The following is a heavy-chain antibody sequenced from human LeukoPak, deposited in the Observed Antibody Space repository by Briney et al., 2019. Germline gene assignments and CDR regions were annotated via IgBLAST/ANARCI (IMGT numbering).Heavy chain of an antibody. CDR1: GFAFSTYS. D-gene: IGHD6-19*01. CDR3: ARAFNTGIAVATADN. J-gene: IGHJ4*02. CDR2: ISGGGSTI. Sequence: SGGSLRLSCAASGFAFSTYSMNWVRQAPGKGLEWVSYISGGGSTIYYADSVKGRFTISRDNSKNPLYLQMNSLRAEDTAVYYCARAFNTGIAVATADNWGQGTLVTVSS. V-gene: IGHV3-48*04.